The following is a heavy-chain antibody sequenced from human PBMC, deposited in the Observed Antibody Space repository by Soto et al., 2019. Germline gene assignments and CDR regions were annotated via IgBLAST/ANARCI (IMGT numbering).Heavy chain of an antibody. J-gene: IGHJ6*02. V-gene: IGHV3-23*01. CDR2: ISGSGGST. CDR3: ACPYYDFWSGYFCRDYCYYGMDV. Sequence: GGSLRLSCAASGFTFISYAMSWVRQAPGKGLEWVSAISGSGGSTYYADSVKGRFTISRDNSKNTLYLQMNSLRAEDTAVYYCACPYYDFWSGYFCRDYCYYGMDVWGQGTTVTVSS. CDR1: GFTFISYA. D-gene: IGHD3-3*01.